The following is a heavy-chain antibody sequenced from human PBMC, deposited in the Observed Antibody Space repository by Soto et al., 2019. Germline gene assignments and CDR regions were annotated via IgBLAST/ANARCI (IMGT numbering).Heavy chain of an antibody. CDR3: ARRPTLYASESSRLDT. J-gene: IGHJ5*02. D-gene: IGHD3-10*01. Sequence: SETLSLTCAVSGGFITSSADYWGWIRRPPGKGLEWIGTMDYSGDTNYNPSLMSRVTIFADTSKNQFSLRLNSVTATDTAVYYCARRPTLYASESSRLDTWGQGALVTVST. V-gene: IGHV4-39*01. CDR1: GGFITSSADY. CDR2: MDYSGDT.